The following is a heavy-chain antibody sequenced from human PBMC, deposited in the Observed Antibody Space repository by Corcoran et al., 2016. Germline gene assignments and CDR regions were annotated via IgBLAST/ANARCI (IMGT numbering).Heavy chain of an antibody. Sequence: QVQLVQSGAEVKKPGASVKVSCKASGYAFTGYQIHWVRQAPGQGLERRVWINPNSGGTNCAQKFQGWVNMSRDTSISTAYMELTRLRSDDTAVYYRARDGSRGWGWFDPWGQVTLVTVSS. CDR3: ARDGSRGWGWFDP. CDR2: INPNSGGT. J-gene: IGHJ5*02. CDR1: GYAFTGYQ. D-gene: IGHD6-19*01. V-gene: IGHV1-2*04.